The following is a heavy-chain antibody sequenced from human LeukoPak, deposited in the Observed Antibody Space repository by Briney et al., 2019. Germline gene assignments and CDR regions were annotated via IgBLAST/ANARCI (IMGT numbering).Heavy chain of an antibody. CDR3: ARGYSYGLYDY. CDR2: IYYSGST. V-gene: IGHV4-30-4*08. Sequence: PSQTLSLTCTVSGGTISSGDYYWSWIRQPPGKRLEWIGYIYYSGSTYYNPSLKSRVTISVDTSKNQFSLKLSSVTAADTAVYYCARGYSYGLYDYWGQGTLVTVSS. D-gene: IGHD5-18*01. CDR1: GGTISSGDYY. J-gene: IGHJ4*02.